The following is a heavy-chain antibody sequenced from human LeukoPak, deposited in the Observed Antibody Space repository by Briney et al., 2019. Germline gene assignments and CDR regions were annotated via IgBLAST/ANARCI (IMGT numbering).Heavy chain of an antibody. J-gene: IGHJ3*02. Sequence: ASVKVSCKASGFTFTSSAVQWVRQARGQRLEWIGWIVVGSGNTDYAQKFQERVTITRDMSTSTAYMELSSLRSEDTAVYYCAADQWDTPSAGAFNIWGQGTMVTVSS. CDR1: GFTFTSSA. D-gene: IGHD1-26*01. CDR3: AADQWDTPSAGAFNI. V-gene: IGHV1-58*01. CDR2: IVVGSGNT.